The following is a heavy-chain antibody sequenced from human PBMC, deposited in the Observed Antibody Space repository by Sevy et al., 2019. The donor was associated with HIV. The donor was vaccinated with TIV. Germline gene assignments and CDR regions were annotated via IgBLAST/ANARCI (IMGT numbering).Heavy chain of an antibody. Sequence: GGSLRLSCAASGFTFSNAWMSWVRQAPGKGLEWVGRIKSKTDGGTTDYNAHVKGRVTTSRADSKNTLYLQMNSLKTADAAIYYYTTDSKKRGLSAILDCWGQGTLVTVSS. CDR3: TTDSKKRGLSAILDC. J-gene: IGHJ4*02. CDR2: IKSKTDGGTT. D-gene: IGHD3-10*01. V-gene: IGHV3-15*01. CDR1: GFTFSNAW.